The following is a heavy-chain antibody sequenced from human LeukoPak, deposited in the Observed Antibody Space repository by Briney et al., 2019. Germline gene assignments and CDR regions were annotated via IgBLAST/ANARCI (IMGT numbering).Heavy chain of an antibody. V-gene: IGHV3-74*01. J-gene: IGHJ4*02. Sequence: GGSLRLSCAASGFSFSSNWMHWVRQPPGKGLVWVPLINTDGTTTTYADSVKGRFTISRDNAKNTLYLQMNSLRAEDTAVYYCATAGAGSGSNDYWGQGTLLTVSS. CDR3: ATAGAGSGSNDY. CDR1: GFSFSSNW. D-gene: IGHD6-19*01. CDR2: INTDGTTT.